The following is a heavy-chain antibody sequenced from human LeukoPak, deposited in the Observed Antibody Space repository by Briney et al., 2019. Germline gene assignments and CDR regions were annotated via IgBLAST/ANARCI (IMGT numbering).Heavy chain of an antibody. CDR1: GFSFSDYN. CDR3: ANHYYDSTQVEDY. Sequence: PGGSLRLSCAASGFSFSDYNMNWVRQAPGKGLEWVSSISSGSSHIYYADSVKGRFTISRDNAKNSLYLQMNSLRAEDTAVYYCANHYYDSTQVEDYWGQGTLVTVSS. CDR2: ISSGSSHI. D-gene: IGHD3-22*01. J-gene: IGHJ4*02. V-gene: IGHV3-21*04.